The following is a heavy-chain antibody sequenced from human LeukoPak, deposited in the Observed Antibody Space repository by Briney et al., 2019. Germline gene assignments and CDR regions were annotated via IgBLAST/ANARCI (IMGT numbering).Heavy chain of an antibody. CDR2: IYTTGYT. Sequence: SETLSLTCTVSGGSISSYYWSWIRQPAGKALEWIGRIYTTGYTNYNPSLKSRVTISIDKFKNQFSLNLTSVTAADTAVYYCARESVAALGHHYGMDVWGQGTTVTVSS. CDR1: GGSISSYY. CDR3: ARESVAALGHHYGMDV. V-gene: IGHV4-4*07. J-gene: IGHJ6*02. D-gene: IGHD6-6*01.